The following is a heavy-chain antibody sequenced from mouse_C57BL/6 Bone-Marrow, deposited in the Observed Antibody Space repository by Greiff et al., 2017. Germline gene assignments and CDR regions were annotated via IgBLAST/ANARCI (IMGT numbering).Heavy chain of an antibody. CDR3: ARGIYYDYD. J-gene: IGHJ2*01. D-gene: IGHD2-4*01. CDR2: INPYNGGT. V-gene: IGHV1-19*01. CDR1: GYTFTDYY. Sequence: VQLKESGPVLVKPGASVKMSCKASGYTFTDYYMNWVKQSHGKSLEWIGVINPYNGGTSYNQKFKGKSTLTVDKSSSTAYMELNSLTSEDSAVYYCARGIYYDYDWCQGTTLTVSS.